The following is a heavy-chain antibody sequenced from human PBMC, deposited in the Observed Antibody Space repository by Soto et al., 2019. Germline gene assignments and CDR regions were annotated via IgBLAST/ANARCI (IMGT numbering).Heavy chain of an antibody. CDR2: IYYSGST. CDR1: GGSVSSGSYY. Sequence: QVQLQESGPGLVKPSETLSLTCTVSGGSVSSGSYYWSWIRQPPGKGLEWIGYIYYSGSTNYNPSLKSRVTISVDTSKNQFSLKLSSVTAADTAVYYCARDHRGRLVGATPGRFDPWGQGTLVTVSS. V-gene: IGHV4-61*01. CDR3: ARDHRGRLVGATPGRFDP. J-gene: IGHJ5*02. D-gene: IGHD1-26*01.